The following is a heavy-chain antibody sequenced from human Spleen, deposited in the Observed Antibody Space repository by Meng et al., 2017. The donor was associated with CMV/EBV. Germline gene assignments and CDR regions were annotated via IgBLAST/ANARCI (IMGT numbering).Heavy chain of an antibody. D-gene: IGHD6-13*01. CDR3: ANHPKAAAGIGY. Sequence: GESLKISCEASGFSFSSYWLHWVRQAPGKGLVWVAHIHSDGSSTTYADSVKGRFTISRDNSKNTLYLQMNSLRAEDTAVYYCANHPKAAAGIGYWGQGTLVTVSS. CDR1: GFSFSSYW. CDR2: IHSDGSST. V-gene: IGHV3-74*01. J-gene: IGHJ4*02.